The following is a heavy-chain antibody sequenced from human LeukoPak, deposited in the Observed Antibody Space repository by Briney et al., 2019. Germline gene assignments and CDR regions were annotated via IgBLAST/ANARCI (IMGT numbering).Heavy chain of an antibody. Sequence: GGSLRLSCVVSGFTFSSYAMHWVRQAPGKGLQWVALMSQSGIKESYADSVKGRFTISRDNSENTLYLQMNSLRAEDTAVYYCAQEGIAVPHLTRGYFNLWGRGTLVTVSS. D-gene: IGHD6-19*01. CDR3: AQEGIAVPHLTRGYFNL. CDR2: MSQSGIKE. CDR1: GFTFSSYA. V-gene: IGHV3-30-3*02. J-gene: IGHJ2*01.